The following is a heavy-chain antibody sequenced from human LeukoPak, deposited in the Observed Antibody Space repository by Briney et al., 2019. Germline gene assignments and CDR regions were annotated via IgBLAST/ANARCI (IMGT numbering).Heavy chain of an antibody. CDR3: ARDRRGIAVAGIEGGGYYFDY. D-gene: IGHD6-19*01. V-gene: IGHV3-53*01. J-gene: IGHJ4*02. CDR2: IYSGGST. Sequence: GGSPRLSCAASGFTVSSNYMSWVRQAPGKGLEWVSVIYSGGSTYYADSVKGRFTISRDNSKNTLYLQMNSLRAEDTAVYYCARDRRGIAVAGIEGGGYYFDYWGQGTLVTVSS. CDR1: GFTVSSNY.